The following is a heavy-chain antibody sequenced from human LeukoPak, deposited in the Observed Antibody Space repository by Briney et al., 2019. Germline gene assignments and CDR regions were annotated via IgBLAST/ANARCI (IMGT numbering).Heavy chain of an antibody. J-gene: IGHJ5*02. V-gene: IGHV4-59*01. CDR1: GGSISSYY. Sequence: PSETLSLTCTVSGGSISSYYWSWIRQPPGKGLEWIGYIYYSGSTNYNPSLKSRVTISVDTSKNQFSLKLSSVTAAGTAVYYCARDSRSPGGYCTNGVCYTLGWFDPWGQGTLVTVSS. D-gene: IGHD2-8*01. CDR3: ARDSRSPGGYCTNGVCYTLGWFDP. CDR2: IYYSGST.